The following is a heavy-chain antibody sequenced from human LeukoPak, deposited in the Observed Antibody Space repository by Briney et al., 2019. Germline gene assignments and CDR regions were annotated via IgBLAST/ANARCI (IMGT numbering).Heavy chain of an antibody. J-gene: IGHJ4*02. CDR2: IIPILGIA. D-gene: IGHD6-13*01. Sequence: NPGGSLRLSCAASGGTFSSYTISWVRQAPGQGLEWMGRIIPILGIANYAQKFQGRVTITADKSTSTAYMELSSLRSEDTAVYYCATHIAAQEYYFDYWGQGTLVTVSS. CDR1: GGTFSSYT. V-gene: IGHV1-69*02. CDR3: ATHIAAQEYYFDY.